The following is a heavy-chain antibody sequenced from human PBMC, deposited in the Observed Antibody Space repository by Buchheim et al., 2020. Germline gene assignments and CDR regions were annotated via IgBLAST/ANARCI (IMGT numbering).Heavy chain of an antibody. V-gene: IGHV3-30*18. CDR3: AKDRYCPSPSCPTDY. CDR1: GVSIDTYG. Sequence: VQLVESGGGVVQPGRSLRLSCAVSGVSIDTYGMHWVRQAPGKGLEWVAVISNDGSTKDYAESVKGRFTISRANSKNATYPQMNSLRPEDTAVYYCAKDRYCPSPSCPTDYWGQGTL. CDR2: ISNDGSTK. J-gene: IGHJ4*02. D-gene: IGHD2-2*01.